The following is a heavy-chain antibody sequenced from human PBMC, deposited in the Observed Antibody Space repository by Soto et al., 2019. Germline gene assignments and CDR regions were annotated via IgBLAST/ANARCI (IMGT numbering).Heavy chain of an antibody. V-gene: IGHV1-69*01. J-gene: IGHJ5*02. CDR1: GGTFSSYA. CDR2: IIPIFGTA. D-gene: IGHD3-22*01. Sequence: QVPLVQSGAEVKKPGSSVKVSCKASGGTFSSYAISWVRQAPGQGLEWMGGIIPIFGTANYAQKFQGRVTITADESTSTAYMELSSLRSEDTAVYYCARVILSRYYDSSGPVGWFDPWGQGTLVTVSS. CDR3: ARVILSRYYDSSGPVGWFDP.